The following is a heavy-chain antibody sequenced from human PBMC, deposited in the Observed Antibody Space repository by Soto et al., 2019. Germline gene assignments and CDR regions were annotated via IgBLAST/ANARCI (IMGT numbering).Heavy chain of an antibody. CDR1: GFTFSSYA. CDR2: ISGSGGST. V-gene: IGHV3-23*01. CDR3: ATPPNRLGELSHTRNFDY. Sequence: GESLKISCAASGFTFSSYAMSWVRQAPGKGLEWVSAISGSGGSTYYADSVKGRFTISRDNSKNTLYLQMNSLRAEDKAVYYCATPPNRLGELSHTRNFDYWGQGTLVTVSS. D-gene: IGHD3-16*02. J-gene: IGHJ4*02.